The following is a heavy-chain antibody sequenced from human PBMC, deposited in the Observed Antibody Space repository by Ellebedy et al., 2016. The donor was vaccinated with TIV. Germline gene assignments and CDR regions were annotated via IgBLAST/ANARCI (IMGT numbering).Heavy chain of an antibody. D-gene: IGHD1-1*01. CDR2: IDPSDGST. Sequence: ASVKVSCKASGYCFVHYYIQWVRQAPGHGLGWVGIIDPSDGSTSYTQRLQGRITLTRSTSTTTVYMSLTSLQFDDTAMYYCALASFDYWGQGTQVTVSS. CDR1: GYCFVHYY. CDR3: ALASFDY. J-gene: IGHJ4*02. V-gene: IGHV1-46*01.